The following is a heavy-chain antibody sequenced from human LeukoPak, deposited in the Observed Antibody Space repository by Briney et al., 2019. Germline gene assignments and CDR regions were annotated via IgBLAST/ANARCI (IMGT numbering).Heavy chain of an antibody. CDR3: ARGDYDFWSSYQSYNWFDP. Sequence: ASVTVSRMASVYTFTGYYIHSVRPAPGQGLAWVGWIYPDSGGTKYAQKFHDRVTMTRDTSVTTAYMELSRLRPDGTAVYYCARGDYDFWSSYQSYNWFDPWGQGTLVTVSS. CDR2: IYPDSGGT. J-gene: IGHJ5*02. CDR1: VYTFTGYY. V-gene: IGHV1-2*02. D-gene: IGHD3-3*01.